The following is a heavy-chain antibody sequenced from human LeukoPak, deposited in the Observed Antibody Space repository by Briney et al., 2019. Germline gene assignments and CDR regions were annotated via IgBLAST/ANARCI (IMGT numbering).Heavy chain of an antibody. Sequence: PGGSLRLSCAASGFTVSGNYMIWVRQAPGKGLEWVGRIKSKADGGTTDYAAPVKGRFTISRDDSKNTLYLQMNSLKTEDTAVYYCIFGRKQWNSGVFDYWGQGTLVTVSS. J-gene: IGHJ4*02. CDR3: IFGRKQWNSGVFDY. CDR2: IKSKADGGTT. V-gene: IGHV3-15*01. D-gene: IGHD3/OR15-3a*01. CDR1: GFTVSGNY.